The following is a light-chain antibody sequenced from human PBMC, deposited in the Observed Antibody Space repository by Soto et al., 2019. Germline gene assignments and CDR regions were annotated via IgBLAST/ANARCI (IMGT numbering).Light chain of an antibody. CDR3: SSYADSNNFV. V-gene: IGLV2-8*01. CDR2: EVT. J-gene: IGLJ1*01. CDR1: SSDVGGYDF. Sequence: QSALTQPPSSSGSPGQSVTLSCTGTSSDVGGYDFVSWYQQHPGKAPKLMIYEVTKRPSGGPDRFSGYKSSNTASLTVSGLQAEDEADYYCSSYADSNNFVFGTGTKLTVL.